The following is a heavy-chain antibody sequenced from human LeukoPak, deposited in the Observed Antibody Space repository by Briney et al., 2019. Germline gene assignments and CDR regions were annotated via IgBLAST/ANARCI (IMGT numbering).Heavy chain of an antibody. CDR2: IYHSGST. CDR3: ARVIAAAGTDWFDP. J-gene: IGHJ5*02. Sequence: PSETLSLTCTVSGYSISSGYYWGWIRQPPGKGLEWIGSIYHSGSTCYNPSLKSRVTISVDTSKNQFSLKLSSVTAADTAVYYCARVIAAAGTDWFDPWGQGTLVAVSS. V-gene: IGHV4-38-2*02. D-gene: IGHD6-13*01. CDR1: GYSISSGYY.